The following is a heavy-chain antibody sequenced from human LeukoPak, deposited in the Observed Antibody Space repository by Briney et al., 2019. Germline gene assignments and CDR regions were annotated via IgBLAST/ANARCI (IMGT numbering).Heavy chain of an antibody. V-gene: IGHV4-38-2*01. Sequence: PSETLSLTCAVSGYSISSGYYWGWIRQPPGKGLEWIGSIYHSGSTYYNPSLKSRVTISVDTSKNQFSLKLSSVTAADTAVYYCARGMYYDFWSGYFYYYYYMDVWGKGTTVTVSS. CDR3: ARGMYYDFWSGYFYYYYYMDV. CDR2: IYHSGST. J-gene: IGHJ6*03. D-gene: IGHD3-3*01. CDR1: GYSISSGYY.